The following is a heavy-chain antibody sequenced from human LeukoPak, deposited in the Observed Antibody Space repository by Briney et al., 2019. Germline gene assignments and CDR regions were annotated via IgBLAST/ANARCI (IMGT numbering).Heavy chain of an antibody. CDR1: GFTLSSTSYG. V-gene: IGHV3-30*04. CDR3: ARDWASGAWCNWFGP. D-gene: IGHD2-8*02. CDR2: ISYDGGST. Sequence: GGSLRLSCAASGFTLSSTSYGMHWVRQAPGKGLEWVAMISYDGGSTYYADSVKGRFIISRDSSNNAVYLQMNSLRTEDSALYYCARDWASGAWCNWFGPWGQGTRVTVSS. J-gene: IGHJ5*02.